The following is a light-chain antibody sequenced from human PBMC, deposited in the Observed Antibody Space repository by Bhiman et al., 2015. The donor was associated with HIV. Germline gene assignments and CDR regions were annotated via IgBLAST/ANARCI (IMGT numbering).Light chain of an antibody. CDR3: SSYTDISTWV. V-gene: IGLV2-14*03. J-gene: IGLJ3*02. CDR1: SSDVGGYNY. Sequence: QSALTQPASVSGSPGQSITISCTGTSSDVGGYNYVSWYQQYPGKAPKLMIYDVSNRPSGVPNRFSGSKSDNTASLTISGLQPDDEADYYCSSYTDISTWVFGGGTKLTVL. CDR2: DVS.